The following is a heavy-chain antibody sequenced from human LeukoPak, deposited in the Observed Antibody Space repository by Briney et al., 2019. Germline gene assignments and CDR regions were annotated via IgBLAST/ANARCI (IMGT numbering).Heavy chain of an antibody. V-gene: IGHV3-9*01. D-gene: IGHD4-17*01. CDR2: ISWNSGSI. CDR1: GSTFDDYA. J-gene: IGHJ4*02. Sequence: PGRSLRLSCAASGSTFDDYAMHWVRQAPGKGLEWVSGISWNSGSIGYADSVKGRFTISRDNAKNSLYLQMNSLRAEDTALYYCAKADYGDESTFDYWGQGTLVTVSS. CDR3: AKADYGDESTFDY.